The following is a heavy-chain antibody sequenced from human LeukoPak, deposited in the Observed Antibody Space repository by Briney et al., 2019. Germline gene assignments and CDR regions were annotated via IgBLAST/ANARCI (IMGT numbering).Heavy chain of an antibody. J-gene: IGHJ5*02. Sequence: GGSLRLSCEASGFTFSDYYMSWIRQAPGKGLEWISYITNTGNNIYYADSVKGRFTISRDNAKNSLYMQMNSLRVEDTAVYYCARNFGYCSAEKCYYFDPWGQGTLVTVSS. V-gene: IGHV3-11*04. CDR1: GFTFSDYY. D-gene: IGHD2-2*03. CDR3: ARNFGYCSAEKCYYFDP. CDR2: ITNTGNNI.